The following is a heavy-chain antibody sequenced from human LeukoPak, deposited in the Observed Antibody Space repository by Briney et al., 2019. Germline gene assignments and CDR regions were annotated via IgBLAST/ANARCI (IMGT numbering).Heavy chain of an antibody. CDR1: GGSISSYY. D-gene: IGHD6-6*01. V-gene: IGHV4-59*01. CDR3: ARAVPRSVYHFDY. J-gene: IGHJ4*02. Sequence: SETLSLTCTVSGGSISSYYWSWIRQPPGKGLEWIGYIYYSGSTNYNPPLKSRVTISVDTSKNQFSLKLSSVTAADTAVYYCARAVPRSVYHFDYWGQGTLVTVSS. CDR2: IYYSGST.